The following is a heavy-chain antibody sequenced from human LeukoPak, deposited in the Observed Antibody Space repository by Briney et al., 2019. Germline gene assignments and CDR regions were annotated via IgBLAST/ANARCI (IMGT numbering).Heavy chain of an antibody. Sequence: KPSETLSLTCAVYGGSFSGYYWSWIRQPPGKGLEWIGEINHSGSTNYNPSLKSRVTISVDTSKNQFSLKLSSVTAADTAVYYCAGSQWLGDDAFDIWGQGTMVTVSS. V-gene: IGHV4-34*01. CDR2: INHSGST. CDR1: GGSFSGYY. CDR3: AGSQWLGDDAFDI. D-gene: IGHD6-19*01. J-gene: IGHJ3*02.